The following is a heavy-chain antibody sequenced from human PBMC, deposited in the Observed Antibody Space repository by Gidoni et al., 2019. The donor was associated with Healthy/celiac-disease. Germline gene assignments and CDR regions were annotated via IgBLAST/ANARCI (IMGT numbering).Heavy chain of an antibody. CDR3: ARDGGMVGYFDY. CDR2: ISSSSSYI. Sequence: EVQLVESGGGLVKPGGSLRLSCAASGFTFSSYSLNWVRQAPGKGLEWVSSISSSSSYIYYADSVKGRFTISRDNAKNSLYLQMNSLRAEDTAVYYCARDGGMVGYFDYWGQGTLVTVSS. D-gene: IGHD2-8*01. J-gene: IGHJ4*02. CDR1: GFTFSSYS. V-gene: IGHV3-21*01.